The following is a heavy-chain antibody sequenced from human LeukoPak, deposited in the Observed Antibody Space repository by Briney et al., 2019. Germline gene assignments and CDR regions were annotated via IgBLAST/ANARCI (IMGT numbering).Heavy chain of an antibody. J-gene: IGHJ3*02. CDR3: ARGGYSSSRDAFDI. CDR1: GFTFSDYY. D-gene: IGHD6-13*01. CDR2: ISSSSSYT. V-gene: IGHV3-11*03. Sequence: GGSLRLSCAASGFTFSDYYMSWIRQAPGKGLEWVSYISSSSSYTNYADSVKGRFNISRDNAKNSLYLQMNSLRAEDTAVYYCARGGYSSSRDAFDIWGQGTMVTVSS.